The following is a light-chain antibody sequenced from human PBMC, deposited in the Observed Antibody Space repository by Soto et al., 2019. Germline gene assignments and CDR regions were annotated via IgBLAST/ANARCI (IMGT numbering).Light chain of an antibody. CDR1: QTISTW. Sequence: DIQMTQSPSTLSASVGARVTITCLASQTISTWLAWYQQKAGKAPKVLIYKASSLQIGVPSRFSGSGSGTEFTLTISSLQPDDSATYYCQQYNSYSPTFGQGTKVDI. CDR2: KAS. J-gene: IGKJ1*01. V-gene: IGKV1-5*03. CDR3: QQYNSYSPT.